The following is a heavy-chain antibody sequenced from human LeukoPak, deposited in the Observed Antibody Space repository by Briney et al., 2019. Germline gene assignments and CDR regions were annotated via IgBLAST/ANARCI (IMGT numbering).Heavy chain of an antibody. CDR2: IYYSGST. CDR1: GGSISAYY. D-gene: IGHD3-10*01. V-gene: IGHV4-59*01. CDR3: ARSEFVELSVWYFDL. Sequence: SETLSLTCTVSGGSISAYYWSWIRQSPGKGLEWIRYIYYSGSTNYNPSLKSRVTISVDTSKNQFSLKLSSVTAADTAVYYCARSEFVELSVWYFDLWGRGTLVTVSS. J-gene: IGHJ2*01.